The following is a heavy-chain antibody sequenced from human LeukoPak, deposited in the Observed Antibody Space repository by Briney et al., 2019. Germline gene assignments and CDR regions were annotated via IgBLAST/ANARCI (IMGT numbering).Heavy chain of an antibody. Sequence: GSLAGACTVSGGSVSSSDWGWWLGQPPGKRLEWIGEIYHSGSTNYNPSLKSRVTISVDKSKNQFSLKLSSVTAADTAMYYCARDNWGLRHFDLWRRGTLVPVSS. CDR1: GGSVSSSDW. CDR2: IYHSGST. V-gene: IGHV4-4*02. D-gene: IGHD2-21*01. J-gene: IGHJ2*01. CDR3: ARDNWGLRHFDL.